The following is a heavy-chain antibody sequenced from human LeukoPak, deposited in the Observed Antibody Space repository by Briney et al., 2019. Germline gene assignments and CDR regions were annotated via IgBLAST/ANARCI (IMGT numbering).Heavy chain of an antibody. D-gene: IGHD3-3*01. J-gene: IGHJ4*02. CDR3: ARDLRVEDFWSGIYFDY. CDR2: IKQDGSEK. Sequence: PGGSLRLSCAASGFTFSSYRMSWVRQAPGKGLEWVANIKQDGSEKYYVDSVKGRFTISRDNAKDSLYLQMNSLRAEDTAVYYCARDLRVEDFWSGIYFDYWGQGTLVTVSS. V-gene: IGHV3-7*01. CDR1: GFTFSSYR.